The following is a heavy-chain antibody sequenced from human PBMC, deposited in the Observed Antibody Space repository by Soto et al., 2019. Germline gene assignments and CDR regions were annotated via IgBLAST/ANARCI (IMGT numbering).Heavy chain of an antibody. D-gene: IGHD3-3*01. CDR3: ARDLDLRDFWSGHFGGVWFDP. CDR1: GFTFSSYW. CDR2: IKQDGSEK. Sequence: GGSLRLSCAASGFTFSSYWMSWVRQAPGKGLEWMANIKQDGSEKYYVDYVKGRFTISRDNAKNSLYLQMNSLRAEDTAVYYCARDLDLRDFWSGHFGGVWFDPWGQGTLVTVSS. J-gene: IGHJ5*02. V-gene: IGHV3-7*01.